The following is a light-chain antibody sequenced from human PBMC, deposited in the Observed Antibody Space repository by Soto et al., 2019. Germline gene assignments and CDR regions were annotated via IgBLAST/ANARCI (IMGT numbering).Light chain of an antibody. CDR1: QSVGSSY. Sequence: ENVLTQSPGTLSLSPGERATLSCRASQSVGSSYLAWYQQKPGQAPRLLIYSTSSRATDIPDRFSGSGSGTDFTLTISRLEPEDFAVYYCQQYASPIWTFGQGTKVEIK. V-gene: IGKV3-20*01. CDR3: QQYASPIWT. CDR2: STS. J-gene: IGKJ1*01.